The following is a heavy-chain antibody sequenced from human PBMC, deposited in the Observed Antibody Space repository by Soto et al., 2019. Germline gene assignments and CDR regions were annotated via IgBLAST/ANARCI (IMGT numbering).Heavy chain of an antibody. J-gene: IGHJ4*02. D-gene: IGHD3-10*01. CDR3: AIYGSGSSFDY. CDR2: IYYSRST. V-gene: IGHV4-30-4*01. Sequence: QVQLQESGPGLVKPSQTLSLTCTVSGGSISSGDYYWGGIRQPPGKGLEWIGYIYYSRSTYYNPPLKXRLTXSXNTSKNQFSLKLSSVTAADTAVYYCAIYGSGSSFDYWGQGTLVTVSS. CDR1: GGSISSGDYY.